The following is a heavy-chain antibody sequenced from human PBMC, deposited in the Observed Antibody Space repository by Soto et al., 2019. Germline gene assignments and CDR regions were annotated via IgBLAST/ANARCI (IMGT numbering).Heavy chain of an antibody. CDR2: IYHSGST. CDR3: ARLRGSRVAGNNYYYYYGMDV. Sequence: PSETLSLTCAVSGGSISSSNWWSWVRQPPGKGLEWIGEIYHSGSTNYNPSLKSRVTISVDKSKNQFSLKLSSVTAADTAVYYCARLRGSRVAGNNYYYYYGMDVWGQGTTVTVSS. V-gene: IGHV4-4*02. CDR1: GGSISSSNW. D-gene: IGHD6-19*01. J-gene: IGHJ6*02.